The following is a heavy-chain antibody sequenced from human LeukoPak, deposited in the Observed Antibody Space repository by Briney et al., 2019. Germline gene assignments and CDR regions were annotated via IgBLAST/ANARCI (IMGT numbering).Heavy chain of an antibody. CDR3: ARVGDSSSPGYFDY. CDR1: GFTFSSYA. J-gene: IGHJ4*02. CDR2: ISYDGSNK. V-gene: IGHV3-30-3*01. Sequence: GGSLRLSCAASGFTFSSYAMHWVRQAPGKGLEWVAVISYDGSNKYYADSVKGRFSISRDNSKNTLYLQMNSLRAEDTAVYYCARVGDSSSPGYFDYWGQGTLVTVSS. D-gene: IGHD6-13*01.